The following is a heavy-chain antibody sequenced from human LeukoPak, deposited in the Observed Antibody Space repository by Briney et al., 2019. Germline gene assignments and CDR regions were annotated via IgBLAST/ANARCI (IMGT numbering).Heavy chain of an antibody. Sequence: GASVKVSCKASGYTFTTYYIHWVRQAPGQGLEWMGIINPTGGSTTYAQKFQVRVTMTRDTSTSTVFMEVNSLRSEDTAVYYCALYSSTWYWGQGTLVTVSS. D-gene: IGHD6-13*01. CDR1: GYTFTTYY. J-gene: IGHJ4*02. CDR3: ALYSSTWY. V-gene: IGHV1-46*01. CDR2: INPTGGST.